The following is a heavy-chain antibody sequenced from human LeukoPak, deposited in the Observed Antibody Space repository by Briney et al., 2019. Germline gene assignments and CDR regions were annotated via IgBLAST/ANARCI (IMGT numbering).Heavy chain of an antibody. CDR2: ISPYNGNT. Sequence: ASVKASCKASGYTFTSYGISWVRQAPGQGLEWMGWISPYNGNTNYAQKLQGRVTMTTDTSTTTAYMELRSLRSDDTAVYYCAREMATIVNQFDYWGQGTLVTVSS. J-gene: IGHJ4*02. CDR3: AREMATIVNQFDY. D-gene: IGHD5-24*01. V-gene: IGHV1-18*01. CDR1: GYTFTSYG.